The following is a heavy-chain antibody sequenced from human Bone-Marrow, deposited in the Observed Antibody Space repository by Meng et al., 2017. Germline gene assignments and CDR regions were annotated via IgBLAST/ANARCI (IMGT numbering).Heavy chain of an antibody. V-gene: IGHV3-21*01. CDR2: ISSSSYI. CDR3: ARDHAWFGETYAMDV. Sequence: GGSLRLSCAASGFTFSSYSMNWVRQAPGKGLEWVSSISSSSYIYYADSVKGRFTISRENAKNSLYLQMNSLRAEDTAVYYCARDHAWFGETYAMDVWGQGTTVTVSS. CDR1: GFTFSSYS. J-gene: IGHJ6*02. D-gene: IGHD3-10*01.